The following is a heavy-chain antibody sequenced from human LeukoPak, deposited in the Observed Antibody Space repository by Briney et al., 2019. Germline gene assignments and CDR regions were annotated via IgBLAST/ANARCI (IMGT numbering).Heavy chain of an antibody. CDR3: AKDEGSSWDY. CDR1: GFTFSSYG. J-gene: IGHJ4*02. V-gene: IGHV3-30*18. D-gene: IGHD6-13*01. CDR2: ISYDGSNK. Sequence: GRSLRLSCAASGFTFSSYGMHWVRQAPGKGLEWVAVISYDGSNKYYADSVKGRFTISRDNSKNTLYLQMNSLRAEDTAVYYCAKDEGSSWDYWGQGTLVTVSS.